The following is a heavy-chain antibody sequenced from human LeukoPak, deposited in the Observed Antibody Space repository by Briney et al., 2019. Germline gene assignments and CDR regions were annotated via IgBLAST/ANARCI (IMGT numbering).Heavy chain of an antibody. V-gene: IGHV3-23*01. D-gene: IGHD5-18*01. Sequence: GGSLRLSCAASGFTFSSYAMSWVRQAPGKGLEWVSAISGSGGSTYYADSVKDRFTISRDNSKNTLYLQMNSLRAEDTAVYCCAKDQDGYSYGYGGYWGQGTLVTVSS. J-gene: IGHJ4*02. CDR2: ISGSGGST. CDR1: GFTFSSYA. CDR3: AKDQDGYSYGYGGY.